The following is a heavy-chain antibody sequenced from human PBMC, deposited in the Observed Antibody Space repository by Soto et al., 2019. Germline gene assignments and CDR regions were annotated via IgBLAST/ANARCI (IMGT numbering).Heavy chain of an antibody. D-gene: IGHD3-3*01. J-gene: IGHJ4*02. CDR3: AKDPYDFWSGPFYY. Sequence: GGSLRLSCTASGFTFADYAMSWFRQAPGKGLEWVGFIRSKGYGGTTDHAASVKGRFTIPRDDSKSIAYLQMNSLRAEDTAVYYCAKDPYDFWSGPFYYWGQGTLVTVSS. V-gene: IGHV3-49*03. CDR2: IRSKGYGGTT. CDR1: GFTFADYA.